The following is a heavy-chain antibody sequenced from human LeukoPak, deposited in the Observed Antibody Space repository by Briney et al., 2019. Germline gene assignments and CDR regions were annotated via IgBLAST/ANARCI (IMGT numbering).Heavy chain of an antibody. CDR3: ARGPILLWFGELLRDHFDY. D-gene: IGHD3-10*01. J-gene: IGHJ4*02. CDR1: GYTFTSYA. Sequence: GASVKVSCKASGYTFTSYAMNWVRQAPGQGLEWMGWINTNTGNPSYAQGFTGRFVFSLDTSVSTAYLQISSLKAEDTAVYYCARGPILLWFGELLRDHFDYWGQGTLVTVSS. V-gene: IGHV7-4-1*02. CDR2: INTNTGNP.